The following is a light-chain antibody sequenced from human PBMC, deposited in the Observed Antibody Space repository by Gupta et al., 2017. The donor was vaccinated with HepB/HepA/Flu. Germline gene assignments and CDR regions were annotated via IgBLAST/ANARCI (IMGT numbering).Light chain of an antibody. V-gene: IGKV3-15*01. CDR2: GAS. Sequence: EIVMTQSPATLSVSPGERVTLSCRASHGIGSDLVWYQKKPGRAPTLLIYGASTRATGVPARFSGSGSGTDFTLTISGLQSEDLAVYYCQQHNNWPPITFGQGTRLEIK. CDR1: HGIGSD. J-gene: IGKJ5*01. CDR3: QQHNNWPPIT.